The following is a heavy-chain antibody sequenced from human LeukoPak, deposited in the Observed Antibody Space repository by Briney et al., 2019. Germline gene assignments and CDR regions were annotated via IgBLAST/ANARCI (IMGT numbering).Heavy chain of an antibody. CDR3: AKNPSPIMITFGGAPADFDY. J-gene: IGHJ4*02. Sequence: PGGSLRLSCAASGFTFSSYAMSWVRQAPGKGLEWVSAISGSGGSTYYADSVKGRFTISRDNSKNTLYLQMNSLRAEDTAVYYCAKNPSPIMITFGGAPADFDYWGQGTLVTVSS. D-gene: IGHD3-16*01. CDR2: ISGSGGST. V-gene: IGHV3-23*01. CDR1: GFTFSSYA.